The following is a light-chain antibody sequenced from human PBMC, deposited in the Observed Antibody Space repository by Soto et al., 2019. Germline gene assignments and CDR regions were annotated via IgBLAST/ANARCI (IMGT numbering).Light chain of an antibody. CDR3: QHRSSWPLT. V-gene: IGKV3-11*01. CDR2: DAS. Sequence: EIVLTQSPATLSLSPGERATLSRRASQSVGSYLAWYQQKPGQAPRLLISDASNRATGVPARFSGSGSGTDFTLTISSLEPEDFAVYYCQHRSSWPLTFGGGTKVEIK. J-gene: IGKJ4*01. CDR1: QSVGSY.